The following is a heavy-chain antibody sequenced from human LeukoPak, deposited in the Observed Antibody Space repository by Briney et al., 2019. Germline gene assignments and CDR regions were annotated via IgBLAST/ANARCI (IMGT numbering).Heavy chain of an antibody. V-gene: IGHV3-21*01. J-gene: IGHJ4*02. CDR2: ISSSSSYI. CDR3: ARVAVDIVVVPAAEAVYFDC. CDR1: GFTLSGHS. Sequence: PGGSLRLSCVVSGFTLSGHSINWVRQAPGKGLEWVSSISSSSSYIYYTDSVKGRFTISRDNAKNSLFLQMNSLRAEDTAVYYCARVAVDIVVVPAAEAVYFDCWGQGTLVTVSS. D-gene: IGHD2-2*03.